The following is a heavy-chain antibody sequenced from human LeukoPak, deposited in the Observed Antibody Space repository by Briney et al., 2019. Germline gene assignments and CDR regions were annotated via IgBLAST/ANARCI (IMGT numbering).Heavy chain of an antibody. D-gene: IGHD6-19*01. CDR2: IYSSGAT. CDR1: GGSISDDC. CDR3: AREKSVSGWHADS. Sequence: PSETLSLTCTVSGGSISDDCWSWIRQPGGKKLEWIGRIYSSGATDINPSFQSRVTISEDTSKNQVFLRLTSVTAADTAVYFCAREKSVSGWHADSWGQGILVTVSS. V-gene: IGHV4-4*07. J-gene: IGHJ4*02.